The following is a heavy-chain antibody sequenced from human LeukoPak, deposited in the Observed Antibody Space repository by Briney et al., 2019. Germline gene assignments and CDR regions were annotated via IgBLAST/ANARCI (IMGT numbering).Heavy chain of an antibody. CDR1: GFSFSSYV. CDR2: ISGSGGST. V-gene: IGHV3-23*01. J-gene: IGHJ4*02. Sequence: GGSLRLSCAASGFSFSSYVMDWVRQAPGKGLEWVSAISGSGGSTYYADSVKGRFTISRDNSKSTLYLQMNSLRAEDTAVYYRAKDQRILVIITTDFDYWGQGTLATVSS. CDR3: AKDQRILVIITTDFDY. D-gene: IGHD3-22*01.